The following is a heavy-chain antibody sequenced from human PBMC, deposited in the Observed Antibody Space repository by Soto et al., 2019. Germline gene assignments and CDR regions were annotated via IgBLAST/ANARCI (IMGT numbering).Heavy chain of an antibody. D-gene: IGHD3-10*01. J-gene: IGHJ6*02. Sequence: ASVKVSCKASGYTFTSYGISWVRQAPGQGLEWMGWISAYNGNTNYAQKLQGRVTMTTDTSTSTAYMELRSLRSDDTAVYYCARERMVRGVIIKFYYGMDVWGQGTTVNVSS. CDR3: ARERMVRGVIIKFYYGMDV. CDR1: GYTFTSYG. V-gene: IGHV1-18*01. CDR2: ISAYNGNT.